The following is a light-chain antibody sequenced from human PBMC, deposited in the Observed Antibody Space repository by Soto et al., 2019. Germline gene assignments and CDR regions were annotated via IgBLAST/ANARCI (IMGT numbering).Light chain of an antibody. Sequence: EIVLTQSPGTLSLSPGERATLSCRASHSLSSSSLAWYQQKPGQAPRLLVYGVSNRATGIPDRFSGSGSGTDFTLTISRLEPEDFAVYYCHQYGSSPRTFGQVTKVEIK. CDR1: HSLSSSS. J-gene: IGKJ1*01. CDR3: HQYGSSPRT. V-gene: IGKV3-20*01. CDR2: GVS.